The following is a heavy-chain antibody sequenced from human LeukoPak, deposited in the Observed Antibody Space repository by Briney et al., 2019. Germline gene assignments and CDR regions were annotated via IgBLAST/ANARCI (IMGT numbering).Heavy chain of an antibody. V-gene: IGHV3-21*01. CDR1: GFTFSSYS. J-gene: IGHJ4*02. CDR3: ARERESSGEFDY. D-gene: IGHD7-27*01. CDR2: ISSSSSYI. Sequence: GGSLRLSCAASGFTFSSYSMNWVRQAPGKGLEWVSSISSSSSYIYYADSVKGRFTISRDSAKNSLYLQMNSLRAEDTAVYYCARERESSGEFDYWGQGTLVTVSS.